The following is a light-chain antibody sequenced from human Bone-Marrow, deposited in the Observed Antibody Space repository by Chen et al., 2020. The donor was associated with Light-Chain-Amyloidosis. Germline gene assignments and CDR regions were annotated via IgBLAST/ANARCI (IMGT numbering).Light chain of an antibody. Sequence: NFMLTQPHSVSECPGTTGIISCTRSSGSIATNYVQWYQQRPGSSPTTVIYEDDQRPSGVPDRFSGSIDRSSNSASLTISGLKTEDEADYYCQSYQGSSQGVFGGGTKLTVL. CDR2: EDD. CDR1: SGSIATNY. V-gene: IGLV6-57*01. CDR3: QSYQGSSQGV. J-gene: IGLJ3*02.